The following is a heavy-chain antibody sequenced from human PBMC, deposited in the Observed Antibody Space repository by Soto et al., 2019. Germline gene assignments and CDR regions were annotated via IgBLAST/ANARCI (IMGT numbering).Heavy chain of an antibody. V-gene: IGHV1-69*13. CDR1: GGTFSSYA. D-gene: IGHD5-12*01. CDR3: ATSPEYSGYDPRPPNWFDP. CDR2: IIPIFGTA. J-gene: IGHJ5*02. Sequence: ASVKVSCKASGGTFSSYAISWVRQAPGQGLEWMGGIIPIFGTANYAQEFQGRVTITADESTSTAYMELSSLRSEDTAVYYCATSPEYSGYDPRPPNWFDPWGQGTLVTVSS.